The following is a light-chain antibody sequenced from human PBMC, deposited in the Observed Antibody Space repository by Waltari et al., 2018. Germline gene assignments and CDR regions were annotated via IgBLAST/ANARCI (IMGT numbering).Light chain of an antibody. J-gene: IGKJ3*01. V-gene: IGKV1-17*01. CDR2: DAS. CDR1: QAISNY. Sequence: DIQMTQSPSSLSASVGDRVTITCRASQAISNYLNWYHQKPGEAPKRLIYDASSLQSGVPSRFSCSGSGTVFTLTISSLQPEDFATYYCLQYHSAPFTFGPGTKLDIK. CDR3: LQYHSAPFT.